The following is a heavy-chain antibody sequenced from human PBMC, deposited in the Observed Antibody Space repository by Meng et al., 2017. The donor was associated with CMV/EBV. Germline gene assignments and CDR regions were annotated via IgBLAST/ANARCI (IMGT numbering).Heavy chain of an antibody. CDR1: SIRRGGDY. CDR3: ARAPYDSSGYLVALGDY. J-gene: IGHJ4*02. D-gene: IGHD3-22*01. V-gene: IGHV4-31*02. CDR2: IYYSGST. Sequence: SIRRGGDYWGWIRQHPGKGLEWIGYIYYSGSTYYNPSLKSRVTISVDTSKNQFSLKLSSVTAADTAVYYCARAPYDSSGYLVALGDYWGQGTLVTVSS.